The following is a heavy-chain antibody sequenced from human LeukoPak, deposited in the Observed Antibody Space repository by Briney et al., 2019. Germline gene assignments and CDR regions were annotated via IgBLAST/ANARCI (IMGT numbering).Heavy chain of an antibody. D-gene: IGHD3-10*01. J-gene: IGHJ4*02. CDR3: ARVRGFFDY. CDR1: GFTFNTYW. CDR2: IKQDGSEK. Sequence: GGSLRLSCAASGFTFNTYWMSWVRQAPGKGLEWVANIKQDGSEKYYVDSVKGRFTISRDNAKNSLYLQMNSLRAEDTAVYYCARVRGFFDYWGQGTLVTVSS. V-gene: IGHV3-7*01.